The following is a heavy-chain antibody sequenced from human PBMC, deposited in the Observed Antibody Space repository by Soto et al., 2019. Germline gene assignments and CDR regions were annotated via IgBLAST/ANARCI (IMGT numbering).Heavy chain of an antibody. CDR3: ARDLYCSSTSCYGSYYYYGMDV. CDR2: IIPIFGTA. V-gene: IGHV1-69*01. CDR1: GGTFSSYA. J-gene: IGHJ6*02. Sequence: QVQLVQSGAEVKKPGSSVKVSCKASGGTFSSYAISWVRQAPGQGLEWMGGIIPIFGTANYAQKFQGRVTITADESTSTAYMELSILRSEDTDVYYCARDLYCSSTSCYGSYYYYGMDVWGQGTTVTVSS. D-gene: IGHD2-2*01.